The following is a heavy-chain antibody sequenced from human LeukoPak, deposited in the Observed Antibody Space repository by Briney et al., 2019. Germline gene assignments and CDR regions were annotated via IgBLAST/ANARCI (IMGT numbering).Heavy chain of an antibody. CDR3: AKATYSSSWNLYFDY. J-gene: IGHJ4*02. V-gene: IGHV3-23*01. D-gene: IGHD6-13*01. CDR1: GFTFSSYA. Sequence: GSLRLSCAASGFTFSSYAMSWVRQAPGKGLEWVSTISGSGYSTYYADSVKGRFTISRDNSKNTLFLQMNSLRAEDTAVYYCAKATYSSSWNLYFDYWGQGTLVTVSS. CDR2: ISGSGYST.